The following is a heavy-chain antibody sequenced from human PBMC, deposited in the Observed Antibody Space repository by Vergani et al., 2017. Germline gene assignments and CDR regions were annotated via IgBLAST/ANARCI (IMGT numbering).Heavy chain of an antibody. D-gene: IGHD1-1*01. V-gene: IGHV3-30*18. Sequence: HVQMVESGGGVVQPGRSLRLSCAVSGFRFSDYGMHWVRQAPGRGLEWVALISYDGDTTYYEDSVKGRFTISRDNSKNTLFLQMHILRVENTALYYCAKFPLNITTPDRGDFWGQGSLVTVSS. CDR1: GFRFSDYG. CDR3: AKFPLNITTPDRGDF. J-gene: IGHJ4*02. CDR2: ISYDGDTT.